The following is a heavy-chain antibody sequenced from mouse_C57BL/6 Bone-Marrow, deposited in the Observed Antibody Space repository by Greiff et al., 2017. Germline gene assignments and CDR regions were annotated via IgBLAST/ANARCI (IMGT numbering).Heavy chain of an antibody. Sequence: EVQLQQSGPELVKPGASVKMSCKASGYTFTDYNMHWVKQSHGKSLEWIGYINPNNGGTSYNQKFKGKATLTVNKSSSTAYMEHRSLTTEDSAVYYCARKTDYDYAFAYWGQGTLVTVSA. D-gene: IGHD2-4*01. CDR3: ARKTDYDYAFAY. CDR2: INPNNGGT. V-gene: IGHV1-22*01. CDR1: GYTFTDYN. J-gene: IGHJ3*01.